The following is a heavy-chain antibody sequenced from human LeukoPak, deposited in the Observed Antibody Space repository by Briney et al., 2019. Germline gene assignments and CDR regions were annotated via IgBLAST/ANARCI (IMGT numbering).Heavy chain of an antibody. CDR3: AREPIYSSGWYSATF. V-gene: IGHV4-4*07. J-gene: IGHJ4*02. D-gene: IGHD6-19*01. Sequence: PSETLSLTCTVSGVSISSYYWSWIRQPAGKGLEWIGRIYTSGSTNYNPSLKSRVTMSVDTSTNQFSLKVSSVTAADTAVYYCAREPIYSSGWYSATFWGQGTLVTVSS. CDR1: GVSISSYY. CDR2: IYTSGST.